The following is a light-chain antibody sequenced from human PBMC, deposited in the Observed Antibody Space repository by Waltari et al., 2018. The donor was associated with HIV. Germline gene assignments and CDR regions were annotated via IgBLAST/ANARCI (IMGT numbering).Light chain of an antibody. CDR1: RPNIGRNY. J-gene: IGLJ3*02. CDR2: RNN. Sequence: QSVLTQPPSASGTPGQGVTISCVGARPNIGRNYVYWYQQLPGTAPKVLIYRNNQRPSVVPDRFSGSKSGASASLTISGLRSADEAVYFCATRDGSLNVFGGGTKLTVL. CDR3: ATRDGSLNV. V-gene: IGLV1-47*01.